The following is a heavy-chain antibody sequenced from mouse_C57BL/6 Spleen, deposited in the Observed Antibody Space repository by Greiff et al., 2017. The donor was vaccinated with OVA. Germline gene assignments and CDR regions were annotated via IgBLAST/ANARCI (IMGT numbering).Heavy chain of an antibody. V-gene: IGHV10-3*01. D-gene: IGHD4-1*02. Sequence: EVQLVESGGGLVQPKGSLKLSCAASGFTFNTYAMHWVRQAPGKGLEWVARIRSKSSNYATYYADSVKDRFTISRDDSQSMLYLQMNNLKTEDTARYYCVRASTGTAYYAMDYWGQGTAVTVSS. CDR3: VRASTGTAYYAMDY. J-gene: IGHJ4*01. CDR2: IRSKSSNYAT. CDR1: GFTFNTYA.